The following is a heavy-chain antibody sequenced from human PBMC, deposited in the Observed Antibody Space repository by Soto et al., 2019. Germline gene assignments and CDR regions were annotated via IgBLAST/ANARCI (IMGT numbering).Heavy chain of an antibody. CDR3: ARVKRCSGGSCPTFYYYYYYMDV. CDR1: GGSFSGYY. D-gene: IGHD2-15*01. CDR2: INHSGST. Sequence: SETLSLTCAVYGGSFSGYYWSWIRQPPGKGLEWIGEINHSGSTNYNPSLKSRVTISVDTSKNQFSLKLSSVTAADTAVYYCARVKRCSGGSCPTFYYYYYYMDVWGKGTTVTVSS. J-gene: IGHJ6*03. V-gene: IGHV4-34*01.